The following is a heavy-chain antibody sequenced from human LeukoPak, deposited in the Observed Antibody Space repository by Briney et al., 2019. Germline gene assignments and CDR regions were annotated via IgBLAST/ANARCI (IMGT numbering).Heavy chain of an antibody. J-gene: IGHJ3*02. D-gene: IGHD2-2*01. CDR2: IYTSGST. CDR3: TRDPPFLVVPAAYDAFDI. Sequence: SETLSLTCTVSGGSISSYYWSWIRQPAGKGLEWIGRIYTSGSTNYNPSLKSRVTMSVDTSKNQFSLKLSSVTAADTAVYYCTRDPPFLVVPAAYDAFDIWGQGTMVTVSS. CDR1: GGSISSYY. V-gene: IGHV4-4*07.